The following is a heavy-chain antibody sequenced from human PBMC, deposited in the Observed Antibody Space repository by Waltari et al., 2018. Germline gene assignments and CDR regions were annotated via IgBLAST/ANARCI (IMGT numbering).Heavy chain of an antibody. CDR3: VRDKPYGSYDI. CDR1: GFSFTSYW. CDR2: VKEDGSAK. D-gene: IGHD2-15*01. J-gene: IGHJ3*02. Sequence: EVQLLESGGGLVQPGGSLRLSCVASGFSFTSYWMSWVRQAPGKGLEWMANVKEDGSAKTYMDSVKGRFTISRDNAQNSVFLQMNNLRVEDTAVYYCVRDKPYGSYDIWGQGTMVTVSS. V-gene: IGHV3-7*01.